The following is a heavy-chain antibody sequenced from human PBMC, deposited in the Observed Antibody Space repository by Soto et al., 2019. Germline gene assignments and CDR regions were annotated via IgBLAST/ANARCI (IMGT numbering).Heavy chain of an antibody. CDR1: GFTVTTNY. CDR3: ARDFSGKNDAFDI. Sequence: EVQLVESGGGLVQPGGSLRLSCAASGFTVTTNYMSWVRQPPGKGLEWVSVVYSGGSTYYADSVKGRFTVSRDNSKNTLYLQMNSLRVDDTAVYLCARDFSGKNDAFDIWGLGTVVTVSS. CDR2: VYSGGST. J-gene: IGHJ3*02. D-gene: IGHD3-10*01. V-gene: IGHV3-66*01.